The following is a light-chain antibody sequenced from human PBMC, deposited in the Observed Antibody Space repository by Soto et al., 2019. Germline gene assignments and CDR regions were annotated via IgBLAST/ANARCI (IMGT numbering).Light chain of an antibody. CDR1: QSVGSN. CDR2: GAS. V-gene: IGKV3-15*01. J-gene: IGKJ1*01. Sequence: EIVLTQFPGTLSLSPGEGATLSCRARQSVGSNLAWYQQKPGQAPRLLIYGASTRATGIPARFSGSGSETEFTLTINSLQSEDFAVYYCQRYQNLWTFGQGTKVDI. CDR3: QRYQNLWT.